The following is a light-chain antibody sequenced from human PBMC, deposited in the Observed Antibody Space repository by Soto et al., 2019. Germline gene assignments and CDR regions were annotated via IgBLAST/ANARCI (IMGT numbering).Light chain of an antibody. CDR3: SSYTSSRTLV. CDR1: SSDVGGYNY. V-gene: IGLV2-14*01. CDR2: EVS. J-gene: IGLJ1*01. Sequence: QSVLTQPASVSGSAGQSIAISCTGTSSDVGGYNYVSWYQHHPGKAPKLMIYEVSNRPSGVSDRFSGSKSGNTASLTISGLQAEDEADYHCSSYTSSRTLVFGTGTKVTVL.